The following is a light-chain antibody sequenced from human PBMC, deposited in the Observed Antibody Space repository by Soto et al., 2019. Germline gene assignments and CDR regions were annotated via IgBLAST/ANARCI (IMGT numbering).Light chain of an antibody. CDR2: GAS. J-gene: IGKJ2*01. V-gene: IGKV3-20*01. CDR1: QSVRSSY. Sequence: EIVLTQSPGTLSLSPGERATLSCRASQSVRSSYLAWYHQKPGQPPRLLIFGASNRATGIPDRFSGSESGTDFTLTISGLEPEDFAVYYCQQNESSPYTFGQGTRLEIK. CDR3: QQNESSPYT.